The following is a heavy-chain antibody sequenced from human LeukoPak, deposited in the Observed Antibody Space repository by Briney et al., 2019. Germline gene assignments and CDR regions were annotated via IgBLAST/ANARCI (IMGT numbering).Heavy chain of an antibody. J-gene: IGHJ4*02. CDR2: ISSSSGYI. Sequence: GGSLRLSCAASGFTFSSYWMHWVRQAPGKGLEWVSSISSSSGYIYYADSVRARFTISRVNAKNSLYLQMNSLRAEDTAVYYCARSGYSSGVYYFDYWGQGTLVTVSS. CDR1: GFTFSSYW. D-gene: IGHD6-19*01. V-gene: IGHV3-21*01. CDR3: ARSGYSSGVYYFDY.